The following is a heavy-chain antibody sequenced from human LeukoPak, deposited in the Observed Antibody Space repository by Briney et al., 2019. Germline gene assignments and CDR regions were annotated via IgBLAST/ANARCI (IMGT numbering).Heavy chain of an antibody. V-gene: IGHV3-21*01. CDR2: ITSGSTFI. J-gene: IGHJ6*03. Sequence: SGGSLRLSCAASGFSFNDYSMSWVRQAPGKGLEWVSSITSGSTFIYYAVSVRGRFTISRDNAKNSLYLQMNSLRAEDTAVYYCARMGSGRFYYYMDVWGKGTTVTVSS. CDR1: GFSFNDYS. CDR3: ARMGSGRFYYYMDV. D-gene: IGHD3-10*01.